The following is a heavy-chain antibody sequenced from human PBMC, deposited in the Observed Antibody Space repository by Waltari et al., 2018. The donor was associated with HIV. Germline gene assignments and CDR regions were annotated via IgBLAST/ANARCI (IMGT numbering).Heavy chain of an antibody. CDR1: GGSFSGYY. Sequence: QVQLQQWGAGLLKPSETLSLTCAVYGGSFSGYYWSWIRQPPGKGLEWIGEINHSGSTNYNPSLKSRVTISVDTSKNQFSLKLSSVTAADTAVYYCARPAKEQQPDDYWGQGTLVTVSS. CDR2: INHSGST. D-gene: IGHD6-13*01. V-gene: IGHV4-34*01. CDR3: ARPAKEQQPDDY. J-gene: IGHJ4*02.